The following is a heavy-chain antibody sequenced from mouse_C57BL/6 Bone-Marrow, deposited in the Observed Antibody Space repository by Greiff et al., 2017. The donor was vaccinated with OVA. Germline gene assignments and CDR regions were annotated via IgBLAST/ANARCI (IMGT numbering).Heavy chain of an antibody. CDR1: GFTFTDYY. Sequence: EVQRVESGGGLVQPGGSLSLSCAASGFTFTDYYMSWVRQPPGKALEWLGFIRNKANGYTTEYSASVKGRFTISRDNSQSILYLQMNALRAEDSAIYYCARGPWFAYWGQGTLVTVSA. CDR3: ARGPWFAY. V-gene: IGHV7-3*01. J-gene: IGHJ3*01. CDR2: IRNKANGYTT.